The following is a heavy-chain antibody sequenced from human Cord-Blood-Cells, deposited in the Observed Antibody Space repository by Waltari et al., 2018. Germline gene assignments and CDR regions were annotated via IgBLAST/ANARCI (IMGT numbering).Heavy chain of an antibody. V-gene: IGHV3-30-3*01. D-gene: IGHD2-21*01. J-gene: IGHJ6*02. Sequence: QVQLVESGGGVVQPGRSLRLSCAASGFTFSSYAMHWARQAPGKGLEWVAVISYDGSNKYYADSVKGRFTISRDNSKNTLYLQMNSLRAEDTAVYYCASLKTYCGGDCYAVVYGMDVWGQGTTVTVSS. CDR2: ISYDGSNK. CDR3: ASLKTYCGGDCYAVVYGMDV. CDR1: GFTFSSYA.